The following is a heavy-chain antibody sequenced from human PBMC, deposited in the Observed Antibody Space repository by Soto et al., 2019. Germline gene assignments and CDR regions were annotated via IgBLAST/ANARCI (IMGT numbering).Heavy chain of an antibody. D-gene: IGHD1-26*01. J-gene: IGHJ4*02. CDR3: ARSEATGLDY. Sequence: QVQLQESGPGLVKPSGTLSLTCTVSGGSMSSSNWWNWVRQSPGKGLEWIGEAHHSGRTNYNPSLKRRFTISVDKSKNHFSLKLSSVTAADTAVYYCARSEATGLDYWGQGTLVTVSS. V-gene: IGHV4-4*02. CDR1: GGSMSSSNW. CDR2: AHHSGRT.